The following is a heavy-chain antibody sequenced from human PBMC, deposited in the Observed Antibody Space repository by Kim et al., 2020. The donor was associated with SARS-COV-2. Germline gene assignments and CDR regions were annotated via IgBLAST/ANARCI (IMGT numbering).Heavy chain of an antibody. CDR1: EFTFSSYG. CDR3: AKEANIRSSFRYYFDY. Sequence: GGSLRLSCAASEFTFSSYGMHWVRQAPGKGLEWVAVISYDGSNKYYADSVKGRFTISRDNSKNTLYLQMNSLRAEDTAVYYCAKEANIRSSFRYYFDYWGRGTLVTVSS. CDR2: ISYDGSNK. V-gene: IGHV3-30*18. J-gene: IGHJ4*02. D-gene: IGHD6-6*01.